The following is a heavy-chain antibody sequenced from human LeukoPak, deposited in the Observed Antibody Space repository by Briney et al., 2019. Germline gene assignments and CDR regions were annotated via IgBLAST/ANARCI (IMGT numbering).Heavy chain of an antibody. CDR1: GFTFSSYA. V-gene: IGHV3-23*01. J-gene: IGHJ4*02. CDR3: AKGRLAVAGTEDS. D-gene: IGHD6-19*01. CDR2: ISGSGGST. Sequence: GGSLRLSCTASGFTFSSYAMSWVRQAPGKGLEWVSAISGSGGSTYYADSVKGRFTISRDNSKNTLYLQMNSLRVEDTAVYYCAKGRLAVAGTEDSWGQGTLVTVSS.